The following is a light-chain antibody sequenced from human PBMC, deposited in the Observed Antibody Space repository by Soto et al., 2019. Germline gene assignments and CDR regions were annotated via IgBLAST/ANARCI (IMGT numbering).Light chain of an antibody. V-gene: IGLV1-44*01. CDR2: ANN. CDR3: AAWDDSLNGYV. CDR1: SSNIGSNT. Sequence: QSVLTQPPSASGTPGQRVTISCPGSSSNIGSNTVNWYQQLPGTAPKLLIHANNQRPSGVPDRFSGSKSGTSASLAISWLQSEEADYYGAAWDDSLNGYVFGTGTKVTVL. J-gene: IGLJ1*01.